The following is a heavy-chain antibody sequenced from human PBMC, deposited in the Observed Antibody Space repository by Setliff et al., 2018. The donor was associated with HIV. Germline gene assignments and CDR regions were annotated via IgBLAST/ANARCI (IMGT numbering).Heavy chain of an antibody. V-gene: IGHV1-2*02. D-gene: IGHD3-9*01. CDR3: ARGSLLGYFDWLFPD. CDR1: GYTFTGYY. J-gene: IGHJ4*02. Sequence: ASVKVSCKASGYTFTGYYMHWVRQAPGQGLEWMGWINPNSGGTNYAQKFQGRVTMTRDTSISTAYMELSRLRSDDTAIYYCARGSLLGYFDWLFPDWGQGTLVTVSS. CDR2: INPNSGGT.